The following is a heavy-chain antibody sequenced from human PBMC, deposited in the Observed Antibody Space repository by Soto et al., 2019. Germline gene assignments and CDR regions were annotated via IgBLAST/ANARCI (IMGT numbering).Heavy chain of an antibody. V-gene: IGHV1-3*01. D-gene: IGHD3-3*01. CDR3: ARGGVTIFGVVIIGYYGMDV. CDR1: GYTFTSYA. J-gene: IGHJ6*02. CDR2: INAGNGNT. Sequence: QVQLVQSGAEVKKPGASVKVSCKASGYTFTSYAMHWVRQAPGQRLEGMGWINAGNGNTKYSQKFQGRVTITRDTSASTAYMELSSLRSEDTAVYYCARGGVTIFGVVIIGYYGMDVWGQGTTVTVSS.